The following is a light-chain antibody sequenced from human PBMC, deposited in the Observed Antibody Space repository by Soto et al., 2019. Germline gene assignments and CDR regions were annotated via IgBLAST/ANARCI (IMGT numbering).Light chain of an antibody. J-gene: IGLJ2*01. CDR2: QDT. V-gene: IGLV3-1*01. CDR3: QAGDSSTAVV. Sequence: SYELTQPPSVSVSPGQTASITCSGDKLGDKYACWYQQKPGQSPVLVIYQDTKRPSGIPERFSGSNSGNTATLTISGTPAMDEADYYSQAGDSSTAVVFGGGTKLTVL. CDR1: KLGDKY.